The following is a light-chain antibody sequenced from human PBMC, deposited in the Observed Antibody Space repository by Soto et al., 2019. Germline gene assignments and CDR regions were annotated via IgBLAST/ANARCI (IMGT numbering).Light chain of an antibody. CDR2: DVS. V-gene: IGKV1-5*01. CDR3: QQYYSYSRT. J-gene: IGKJ1*01. CDR1: QTVSSW. Sequence: DIQMTQSPSTLSASVGDRVTITCRASQTVSSWLAWYQQKPGKAPKLLIYDVSSLESGVPSRFSGSGSGTAFTLTISSLQPDDFATYYCQQYYSYSRTFGQGTKVEVK.